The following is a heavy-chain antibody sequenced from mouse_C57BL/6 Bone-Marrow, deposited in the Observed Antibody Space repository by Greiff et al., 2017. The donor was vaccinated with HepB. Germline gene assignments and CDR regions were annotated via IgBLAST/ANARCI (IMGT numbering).Heavy chain of an antibody. V-gene: IGHV1-81*01. CDR1: GYTFTSYG. J-gene: IGHJ3*01. Sequence: QVQLKESGAELARPGASVKLSCKASGYTFTSYGISWVKQRTGQGLEWIGESYPRSGNTYYNEKFKGKATLTADKSSITAYMELRSLTSEDSAVYVCARTGIYYYGSSPFAYWGQGTLVTVSA. CDR2: SYPRSGNT. CDR3: ARTGIYYYGSSPFAY. D-gene: IGHD1-1*01.